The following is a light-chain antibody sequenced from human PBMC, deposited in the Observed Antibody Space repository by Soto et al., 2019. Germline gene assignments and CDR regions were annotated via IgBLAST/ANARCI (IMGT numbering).Light chain of an antibody. V-gene: IGKV1-5*03. CDR2: KAS. CDR1: QSISSW. J-gene: IGKJ3*01. CDR3: QEYNSYPFT. Sequence: DIQMTQSPSTLSASVGDRVTITCRASQSISSWLAWYQQKPGKAPNLLIYKASSLESGVPSRFSGSGSGTEFTLTISSLQPDDFGTYYCQEYNSYPFTFGPGTRVDIK.